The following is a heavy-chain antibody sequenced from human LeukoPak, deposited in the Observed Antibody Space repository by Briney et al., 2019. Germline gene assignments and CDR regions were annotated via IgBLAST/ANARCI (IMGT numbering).Heavy chain of an antibody. CDR2: ISSSSSYI. J-gene: IGHJ4*02. CDR1: GFTFSSYN. Sequence: GGSLRLSCAASGFTFSSYNMDWVRQAPGKGLEWVSSISSSSSYIYYADSVKGRFTISRDNAKNSLYLQMNSLRADDTAVYYCARVSGLGYCSGGSCLEVGYWGQGTLVTVSS. CDR3: ARVSGLGYCSGGSCLEVGY. V-gene: IGHV3-21*01. D-gene: IGHD2-15*01.